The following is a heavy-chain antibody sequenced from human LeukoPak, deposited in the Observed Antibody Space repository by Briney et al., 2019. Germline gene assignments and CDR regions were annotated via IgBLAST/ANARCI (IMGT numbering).Heavy chain of an antibody. CDR1: AVSISSNSYY. V-gene: IGHV4-39*07. D-gene: IGHD5-18*01. CDR2: IYYSGST. J-gene: IGHJ4*02. Sequence: SETLSLTCTVSAVSISSNSYYWGWIRQPPGKGLEWIGTIYYSGSTYYNPSLKSRVTISVDTSNNQFSLKLSSVTAADTAVYYCARDKQPGDNWGQGILVTVSS. CDR3: ARDKQPGDN.